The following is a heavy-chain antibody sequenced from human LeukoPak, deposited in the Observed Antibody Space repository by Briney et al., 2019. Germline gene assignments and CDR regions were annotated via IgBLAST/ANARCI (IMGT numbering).Heavy chain of an antibody. J-gene: IGHJ4*02. CDR3: AKLSSATCYLPTDY. D-gene: IGHD2-2*01. V-gene: IGHV3-23*01. CDR1: GFTFSSYA. Sequence: PGGSLRLSCAASGFTFSSYAMNWVRQAPGKGLEWVPAISGTGDSTYYADSLKGRFTISRDNSKNTLYLQMNSLRAEDTAIYYCAKLSSATCYLPTDYWGQGTLVTVSS. CDR2: ISGTGDST.